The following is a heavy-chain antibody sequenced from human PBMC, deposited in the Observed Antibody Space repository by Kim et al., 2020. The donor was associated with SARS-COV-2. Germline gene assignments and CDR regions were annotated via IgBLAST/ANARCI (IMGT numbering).Heavy chain of an antibody. J-gene: IGHJ5*02. CDR3: AKDLSDRVAGPYNWFDP. Sequence: GGSLRLSCAASGFTFSSYGMHWVRQAPGKGLEWVAVISYDGSNKYYADSVKGRFTISRDNSKNTLYLQMNSLRAEDTAVYYCAKDLSDRVAGPYNWFDPWGQGTLVTVSS. V-gene: IGHV3-30*18. CDR2: ISYDGSNK. D-gene: IGHD6-19*01. CDR1: GFTFSSYG.